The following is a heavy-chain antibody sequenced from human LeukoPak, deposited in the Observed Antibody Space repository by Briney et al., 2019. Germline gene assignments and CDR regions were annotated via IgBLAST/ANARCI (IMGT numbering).Heavy chain of an antibody. V-gene: IGHV3-33*01. D-gene: IGHD2-2*01. Sequence: GGSLRLSCAASGFTFSSYGMHWVRQAPGKGLEWVAVIWYDGSNKYYADSVKGRFTISRDNSKNTQYLQMNSLRAEDTAVYYCARDGGYCSSTSCYFTRYGMDVWGQGTTVTVSS. CDR3: ARDGGYCSSTSCYFTRYGMDV. CDR2: IWYDGSNK. CDR1: GFTFSSYG. J-gene: IGHJ6*02.